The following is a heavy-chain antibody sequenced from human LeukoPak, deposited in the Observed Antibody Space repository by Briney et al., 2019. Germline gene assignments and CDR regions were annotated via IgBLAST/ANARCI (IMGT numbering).Heavy chain of an antibody. J-gene: IGHJ5*02. D-gene: IGHD3-10*01. CDR2: ISWNSGSI. V-gene: IGHV3-9*01. CDR1: GFTFDDYA. CDR3: AKGSGSYRNWFDP. Sequence: GGSLRLSCAASGFTFDDYAMHWVRQAPGKGLEWVSGISWNSGSIGYADSVKGRFTISRDNSKNTLYLQMNSLRAEDTAVYYCAKGSGSYRNWFDPWGQGTLVTVSS.